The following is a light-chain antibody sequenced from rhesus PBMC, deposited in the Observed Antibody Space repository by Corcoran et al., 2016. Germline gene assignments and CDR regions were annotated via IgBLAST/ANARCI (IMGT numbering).Light chain of an antibody. CDR1: ENVNNY. Sequence: DIQMTQSPSSLSASVGDRVTITCRASENVNNYLNWYQQKPGKAPKLLIYKASTLQSGVPSRFSGSGSGTDYTFTISILQPEDVATYYCQHGYGTPWTFGQGTKVEIK. CDR2: KAS. CDR3: QHGYGTPWT. J-gene: IGKJ1*01. V-gene: IGKV1-74*01.